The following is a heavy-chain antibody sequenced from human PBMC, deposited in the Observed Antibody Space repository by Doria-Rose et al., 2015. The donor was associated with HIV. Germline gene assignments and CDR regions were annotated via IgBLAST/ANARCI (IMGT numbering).Heavy chain of an antibody. CDR2: IFSDDER. CDR1: GVSLSSPGMG. D-gene: IGHD6-13*01. J-gene: IGHJ4*02. Sequence: SGPVLVKPTETLTLTRTVSGVSLSSPGMGVSWIRQPPGKALEWLANIFSDDERSYKTSLKSRLTISRGTSKGQVVLTMTDMDPVDTATYYCARIKSSRWYHKYYFDFWGQGTLVIASA. CDR3: ARIKSSRWYHKYYFDF. V-gene: IGHV2-26*01.